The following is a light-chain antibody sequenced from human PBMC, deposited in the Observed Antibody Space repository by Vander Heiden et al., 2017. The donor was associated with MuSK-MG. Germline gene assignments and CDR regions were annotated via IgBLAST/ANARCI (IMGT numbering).Light chain of an antibody. J-gene: IGKJ4*01. Sequence: DIVMTQSPESLSVSLGERATINCKSSQSLLYSSDNKNYLAWYQQKPGQPPKLLIYWTSIRESGVPDRFSGSGSGTDFTLTISSLQAEDVAVYYCQQYYNTPLTSGGGTRVEIK. CDR1: QSLLYSSDNKNY. CDR3: QQYYNTPLT. V-gene: IGKV4-1*01. CDR2: WTS.